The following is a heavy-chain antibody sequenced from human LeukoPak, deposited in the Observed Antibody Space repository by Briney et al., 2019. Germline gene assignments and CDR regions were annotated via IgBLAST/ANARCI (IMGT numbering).Heavy chain of an antibody. CDR2: IIPIFGTA. V-gene: IGHV1-69*13. CDR1: GGTFSSYA. D-gene: IGHD6-19*01. Sequence: GASVKVSCKASGGTFSSYAISWVRQAPGQGLEWMGGIIPIFGTANYAQKFQGRVTITADESTSTAYMELSSLRSEDTAVYYCARVLAVAGTKERVYYYYGMDVWGQGTTVTVSS. J-gene: IGHJ6*02. CDR3: ARVLAVAGTKERVYYYYGMDV.